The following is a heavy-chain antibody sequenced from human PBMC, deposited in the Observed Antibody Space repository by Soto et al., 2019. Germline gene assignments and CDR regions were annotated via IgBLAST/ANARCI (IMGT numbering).Heavy chain of an antibody. CDR1: GYTFTDYH. D-gene: IGHD2-21*02. V-gene: IGHV1-2*02. J-gene: IGHJ5*02. Sequence: QVQLVQSGAEVKKPGASVKVSCKASGYTFTDYHIHWVRQAPGQGLEFMGWINTNNGGAGSAQQFQGRVTVTRDTSIATVYMELSNLTSDDTAVYYCAREGGRDTLQPRNNWFDTWGQGTLITVSS. CDR2: INTNNGGA. CDR3: AREGGRDTLQPRNNWFDT.